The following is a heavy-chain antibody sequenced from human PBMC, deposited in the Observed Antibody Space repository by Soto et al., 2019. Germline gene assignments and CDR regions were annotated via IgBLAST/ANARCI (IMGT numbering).Heavy chain of an antibody. D-gene: IGHD4-17*01. J-gene: IGHJ4*02. CDR3: ARHRTLHGDYDY. V-gene: IGHV4-59*08. Sequence: PSETLSLTCTVSGGSISSYYWSWIRQPPGKGLEWIGYIYYSRSTNYNPSLKSRVTISVDTSKNQFSLKLSSVTAADTAVYYCARHRTLHGDYDYWGPGTLVTVSS. CDR2: IYYSRST. CDR1: GGSISSYY.